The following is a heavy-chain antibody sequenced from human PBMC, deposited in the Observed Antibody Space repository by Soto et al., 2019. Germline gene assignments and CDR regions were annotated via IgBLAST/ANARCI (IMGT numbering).Heavy chain of an antibody. CDR1: GYTFTGYA. J-gene: IGHJ4*02. V-gene: IGHV1-18*01. Sequence: GPSVKGSCKAFGYTFTGYAMHWGRQAPGQRLEWMGWISAYNGNTNFAQKLQGRVSLTTDTSSTTAYMELRSLTSDDTAVYYCARDLVPGYTGFSDYWGQGTLVTVS. CDR2: ISAYNGNT. D-gene: IGHD5-12*01. CDR3: ARDLVPGYTGFSDY.